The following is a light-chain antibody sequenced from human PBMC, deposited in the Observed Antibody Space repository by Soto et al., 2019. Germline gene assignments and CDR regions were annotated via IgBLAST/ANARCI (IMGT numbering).Light chain of an antibody. J-gene: IGKJ1*01. CDR3: HQFGYSPRT. V-gene: IGKV3-20*01. CDR2: ATS. CDR1: QTVNSDY. Sequence: IVLTQSRGTLSLSPGVTVTLSCRASQTVNSDYLAWFQQRPGQAPRLLIFATSRRATDIPDRFSGSGSGTDFTLAIRRLEPEDFAVYYCHQFGYSPRTFGQGTKVDIK.